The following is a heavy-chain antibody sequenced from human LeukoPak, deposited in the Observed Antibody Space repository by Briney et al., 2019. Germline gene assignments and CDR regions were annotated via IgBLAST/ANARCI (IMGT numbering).Heavy chain of an antibody. CDR3: ARGPPQPRLRGEYGSPNFDY. CDR2: IYSGGST. CDR1: GGSISSSSYY. D-gene: IGHD1-14*01. J-gene: IGHJ4*02. Sequence: PSETLSLTCTVSGGSISSSSYYWGWIRQPPGKGLEWVSVIYSGGSTYYADSVKGRFTISRDNSKNTLYLQMNSLRAEDTAVYYCARGPPQPRLRGEYGSPNFDYWGQGTLVTVSS. V-gene: IGHV3-53*01.